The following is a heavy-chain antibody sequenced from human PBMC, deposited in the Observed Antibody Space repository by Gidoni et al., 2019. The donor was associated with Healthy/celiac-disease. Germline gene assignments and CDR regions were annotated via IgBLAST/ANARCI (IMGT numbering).Heavy chain of an antibody. CDR1: GFTFSSSS. D-gene: IGHD3-10*01. J-gene: IGHJ6*02. V-gene: IGHV3-48*02. Sequence: EVQLVESGGGLVQPGGSLRLSCAASGFTFSSSSMNWVRQAPGKGLEWVSYISSSSSTIYYADSVKGLFTISRDNAKNSLYLQMNSLRDEDTAVYYCAMTMVRGVSPLYYYYGMDVWGQGTTVTVSS. CDR3: AMTMVRGVSPLYYYYGMDV. CDR2: ISSSSSTI.